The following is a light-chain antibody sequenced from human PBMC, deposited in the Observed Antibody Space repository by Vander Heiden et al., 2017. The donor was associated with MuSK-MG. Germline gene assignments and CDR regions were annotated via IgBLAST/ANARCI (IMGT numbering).Light chain of an antibody. J-gene: IGLJ2*01. Sequence: SYELTQPPSVSVSPGQPASITCSGDNLGDKYACWYQQKPGQSPVLVIYQDSKRPSGIPERFSGSNSGNTATLTISGTQAMDEADYYCQAWDSSTEHVVFGGGTKLTVL. CDR3: QAWDSSTEHVV. CDR1: NLGDKY. CDR2: QDS. V-gene: IGLV3-1*01.